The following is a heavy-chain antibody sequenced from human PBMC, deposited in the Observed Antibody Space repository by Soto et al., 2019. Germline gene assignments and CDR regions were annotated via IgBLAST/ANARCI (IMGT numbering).Heavy chain of an antibody. D-gene: IGHD2-15*01. CDR2: IIGSCGST. V-gene: IGHV3-23*01. Sequence: PAGALRLSCAASGFTFTSYAMSWVRQAPAKRLEVVSAIIGSCGSTYYADAVKGRFTISRDNSKTTLYLQMNSLRAEDTAVYYCAKDPPPPLIVVVVAALDAFAIWGQGTMVTVSS. J-gene: IGHJ3*02. CDR1: GFTFTSYA. CDR3: AKDPPPPLIVVVVAALDAFAI.